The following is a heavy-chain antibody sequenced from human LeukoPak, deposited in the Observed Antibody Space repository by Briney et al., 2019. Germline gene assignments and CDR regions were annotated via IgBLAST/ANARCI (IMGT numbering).Heavy chain of an antibody. V-gene: IGHV3-7*01. CDR2: IKQDGSEK. D-gene: IGHD5/OR15-5a*01. CDR3: ARVITVYNVYEEVAEYFQY. Sequence: GGSLRLSCAASGFTFSSYWMSWVRLAPGKGLEWVANIKQDGSEKYYVYSVRGRFSISRDNSKNSLYLQMNSLRADDTAVYYCARVITVYNVYEEVAEYFQYWGQGTLVTVSS. J-gene: IGHJ1*01. CDR1: GFTFSSYW.